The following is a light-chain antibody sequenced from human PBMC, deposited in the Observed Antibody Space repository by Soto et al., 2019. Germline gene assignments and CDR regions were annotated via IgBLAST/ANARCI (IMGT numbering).Light chain of an antibody. CDR3: SSYTSSSPVV. CDR2: EVS. Sequence: QSALTQPASVSGSPGQSITISSTGTSSDVGGYNYVSWYQQHPGKAPKLMIYEVSNRPSGVSNRFSGSKSGNTASLTISGLQAEDEADYYCSSYTSSSPVVFGGGTKLTVL. J-gene: IGLJ2*01. V-gene: IGLV2-14*01. CDR1: SSDVGGYNY.